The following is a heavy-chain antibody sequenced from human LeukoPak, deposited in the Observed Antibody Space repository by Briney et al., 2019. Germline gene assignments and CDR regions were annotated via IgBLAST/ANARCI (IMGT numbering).Heavy chain of an antibody. D-gene: IGHD6-6*01. V-gene: IGHV4-4*07. CDR3: ARSPMTAARTLYYYYYMDV. Sequence: SETLSLTCTVSGGSISSYYWSWIRQPAGKGLEWIGRIYTSGSTNYNPSLKSRVTMSVDTSKNQFSLKLSSVTAADTAVYYCARSPMTAARTLYYYYYMDVWGKGTTVTVSS. CDR2: IYTSGST. J-gene: IGHJ6*03. CDR1: GGSISSYY.